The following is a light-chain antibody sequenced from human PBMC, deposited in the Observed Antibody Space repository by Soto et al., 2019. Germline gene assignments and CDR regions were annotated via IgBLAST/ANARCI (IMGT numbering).Light chain of an antibody. V-gene: IGLV6-57*04. CDR2: EDD. CDR1: SGSIASNF. CDR3: QSYNNIIGV. J-gene: IGLJ2*01. Sequence: NFMLTQPHSVSESPGKTVTISCTRSSGSIASNFVQWYQQRPGSAPTTVIYEDDQRPSGVPGRFSGSIDRSSNSASLTISGLKTEDEADYYCQSYNNIIGVFGGGTKLIVL.